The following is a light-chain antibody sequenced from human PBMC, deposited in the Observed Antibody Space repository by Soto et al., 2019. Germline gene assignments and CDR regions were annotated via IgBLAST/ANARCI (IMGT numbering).Light chain of an antibody. CDR3: QHYSTYPWT. J-gene: IGKJ1*01. Sequence: DIQMTQSPSTLSASVGDRVTITCRASQSIGSSLVWYQQKPGKAPKVLIYKASSLESGVPLRFSGSGSGAEFTLTINSLQPDDSATYYCQHYSTYPWTFGQGTKVEVK. V-gene: IGKV1-5*03. CDR1: QSIGSS. CDR2: KAS.